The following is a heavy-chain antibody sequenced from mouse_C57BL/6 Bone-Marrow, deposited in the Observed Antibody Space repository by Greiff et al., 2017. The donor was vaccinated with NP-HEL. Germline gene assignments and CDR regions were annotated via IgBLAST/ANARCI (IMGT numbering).Heavy chain of an antibody. CDR1: GYTFTDYA. CDR3: ARREATYGSTPGFAY. CDR2: ISTYYGDA. Sequence: VKLVESGPELVRPGVSVKISCKGSGYTFTDYAMHWVKQSHAKSLEWIGVISTYYGDASYNQKFKDKATLTVDKSSSTAYMELARLTSEDSAVYYCARREATYGSTPGFAYWGQGTLVTVSA. J-gene: IGHJ3*01. V-gene: IGHV1-67*01. D-gene: IGHD1-1*01.